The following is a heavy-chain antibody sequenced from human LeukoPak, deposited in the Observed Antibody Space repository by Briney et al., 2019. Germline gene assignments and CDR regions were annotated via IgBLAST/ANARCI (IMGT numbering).Heavy chain of an antibody. Sequence: SETLSLTCAVSGYSISSGYYWGWIRQPPGKGLEWIGSMFHSGSTYYTPSLKSRVTISVDTSKNQFSLKLSSVTAADTAVYYCARHESGQYFFDYWGQGTLVTVSS. CDR2: MFHSGST. D-gene: IGHD3-3*01. V-gene: IGHV4-38-2*01. CDR3: ARHESGQYFFDY. CDR1: GYSISSGYY. J-gene: IGHJ4*02.